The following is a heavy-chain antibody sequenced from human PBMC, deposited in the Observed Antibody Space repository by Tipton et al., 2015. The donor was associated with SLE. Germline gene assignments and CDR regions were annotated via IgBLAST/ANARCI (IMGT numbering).Heavy chain of an antibody. D-gene: IGHD6-19*01. J-gene: IGHJ4*02. V-gene: IGHV3-21*01. CDR1: GFTFISFS. Sequence: SLRLSCAASGFTFISFSINWVRQAPGKGLEWVSSISSSGSYIYYTDSVQGRFTISRDNAKNSLFLQMNSLRAGDTAVYYCARDPSSGWPYYFDSWGQGTLVTVSS. CDR3: ARDPSSGWPYYFDS. CDR2: ISSSGSYI.